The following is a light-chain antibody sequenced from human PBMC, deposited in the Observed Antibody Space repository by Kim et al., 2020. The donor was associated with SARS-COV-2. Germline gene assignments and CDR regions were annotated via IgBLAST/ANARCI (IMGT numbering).Light chain of an antibody. Sequence: QPVLTQPPSASASLGASVTLTCTLSSGFRKYQVDRHQQRPGKGPRFVMRVGTGGIVGAKGDGIPDRFSVIGSGLNRYLAIKNIPEEDESVYFCGTDHGRAGNLVYVFGTGTKVTVL. CDR2: VGTGGIVG. CDR3: GTDHGRAGNLVYV. J-gene: IGLJ1*01. CDR1: SGFRKYQ. V-gene: IGLV9-49*01.